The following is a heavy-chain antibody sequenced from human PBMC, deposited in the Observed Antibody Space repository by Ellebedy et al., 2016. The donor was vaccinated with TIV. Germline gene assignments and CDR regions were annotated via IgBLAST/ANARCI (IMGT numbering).Heavy chain of an antibody. J-gene: IGHJ3*02. CDR3: ARHSTPGANAFHI. V-gene: IGHV4-39*01. CDR1: GGSISSSSYY. CDR2: IYYSGST. D-gene: IGHD4/OR15-4a*01. Sequence: MPGGSLRLSCTVSGGSISSSSYYWGWIRQSQGQGLAWIGSIYYSGSTYYNPFLKIRVTVSVDTSKNQFSLKLTSVTAADTAVYFCARHSTPGANAFHIWGQGTMVTVSS.